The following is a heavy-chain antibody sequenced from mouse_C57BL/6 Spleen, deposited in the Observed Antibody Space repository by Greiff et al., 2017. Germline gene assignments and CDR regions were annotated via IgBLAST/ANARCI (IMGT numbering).Heavy chain of an antibody. CDR1: GFSLTSYA. J-gene: IGHJ3*01. V-gene: IGHV2-9-1*01. CDR3: ATLNWGACAY. CDR2: IWTGGGT. D-gene: IGHD4-1*02. Sequence: VKLMESGPGLVAPSQSLSITCTVSGFSLTSYAISWVRQPPGKGLEWLGVIWTGGGTNYNSALKSRLSISKDNSKSQVFLQMNSLQADDTARYYCATLNWGACAYWGQGTLVTVSA.